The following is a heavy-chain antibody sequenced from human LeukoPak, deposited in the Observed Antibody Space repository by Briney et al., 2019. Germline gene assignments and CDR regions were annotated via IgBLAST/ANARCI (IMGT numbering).Heavy chain of an antibody. D-gene: IGHD6-13*01. CDR3: VAAAGNPPSY. CDR2: IRSKAYGGTT. J-gene: IGHJ4*02. V-gene: IGHV3-49*03. CDR1: GFTFGDYA. Sequence: GGSLRLSCTASGFTFGDYAMSWFRQAPGKGLEWVGFIRSKAYGGTTEYAASVKGRFTISRDDSKSIAYLQMNSLKTEDTAVYYCVAAAGNPPSYWGQGTLVTVSS.